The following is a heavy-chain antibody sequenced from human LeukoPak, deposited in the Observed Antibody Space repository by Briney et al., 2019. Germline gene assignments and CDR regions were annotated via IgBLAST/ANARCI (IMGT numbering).Heavy chain of an antibody. J-gene: IGHJ4*02. CDR3: ARGDILTGPDY. CDR1: GGSISSYY. D-gene: IGHD3-9*01. CDR2: IYYSGST. Sequence: SETLSLTCTVSGGSISSYYWSWIRQPPGKGLEWIGYIYYSGSTNYNPTLKSRVTISVDTSKNQFSLKLSSVTAADTAVYYCARGDILTGPDYWGQGTLVTVSS. V-gene: IGHV4-59*01.